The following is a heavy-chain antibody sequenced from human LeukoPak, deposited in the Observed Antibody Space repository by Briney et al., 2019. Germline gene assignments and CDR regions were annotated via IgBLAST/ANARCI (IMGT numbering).Heavy chain of an antibody. Sequence: ASVKVSCKASGYTFTSYYMHWVRQAPGQGLEWMGIINPSGGSTSYAQKFQGRVTMTRDMSTSTVYMELSSLRSEDTAVYYCARDPHNYHDSSGPTYYFDYWGQGTLVTVSS. CDR1: GYTFTSYY. CDR3: ARDPHNYHDSSGPTYYFDY. J-gene: IGHJ4*02. CDR2: INPSGGST. D-gene: IGHD3-22*01. V-gene: IGHV1-46*01.